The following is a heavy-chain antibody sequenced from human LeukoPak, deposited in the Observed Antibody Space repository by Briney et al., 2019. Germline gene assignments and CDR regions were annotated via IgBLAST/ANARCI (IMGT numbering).Heavy chain of an antibody. CDR2: ISVSNGDT. Sequence: ASMKVSCKASGYIFNNYGINWVRQAPGQGLEWMGWISVSNGDTEYAEKFQGRVTMTTDTSTSTAYMELRSLRSDDTAVYYCARGGTPSYYYYMDVWGKGTTVTISS. CDR1: GYIFNNYG. D-gene: IGHD3-16*01. J-gene: IGHJ6*03. CDR3: ARGGTPSYYYYMDV. V-gene: IGHV1-18*01.